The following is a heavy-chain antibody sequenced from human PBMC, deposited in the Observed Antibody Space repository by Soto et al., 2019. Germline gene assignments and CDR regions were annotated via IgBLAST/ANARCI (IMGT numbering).Heavy chain of an antibody. CDR1: GFTFSSYS. CDR3: ARLYSSGGYRLVPFDY. D-gene: IGHD6-19*01. J-gene: IGHJ4*02. V-gene: IGHV3-48*02. Sequence: AASGFTFSSYSMNWVRQAPGKGLEWVSYISSSSSTIYYADSVKGRFTISRDNAKNSLYLQRNSLRDEDTAVYYCARLYSSGGYRLVPFDYWGQGTLVTVSS. CDR2: ISSSSSTI.